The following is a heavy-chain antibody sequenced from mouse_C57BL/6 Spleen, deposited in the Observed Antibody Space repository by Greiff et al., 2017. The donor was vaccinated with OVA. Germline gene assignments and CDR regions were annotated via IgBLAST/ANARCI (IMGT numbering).Heavy chain of an antibody. CDR2: ISDGGSYT. CDR1: GFTFSSYA. V-gene: IGHV5-4*01. D-gene: IGHD2-12*01. CDR3: ARDGSNDGAWFAY. Sequence: EVKLEESGGGLVKPGGSLKLSCAASGFTFSSYAMSWVRQTPEKRLEWVATISDGGSYTYYPDNVKGRFTISRDNAKNNLYLQMSHLKSEDTAMYYCARDGSNDGAWFAYWGQGTLVTVSA. J-gene: IGHJ3*01.